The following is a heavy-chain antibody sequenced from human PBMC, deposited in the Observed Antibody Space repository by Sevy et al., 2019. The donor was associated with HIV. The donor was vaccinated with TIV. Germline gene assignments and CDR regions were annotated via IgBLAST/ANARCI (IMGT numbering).Heavy chain of an antibody. CDR3: ARKRLGRVYGMDV. V-gene: IGHV3-53*01. CDR2: IYSGGST. D-gene: IGHD5-12*01. CDR1: GFTVSSNY. J-gene: IGHJ6*02. Sequence: GGSLILSCAASGFTVSSNYMSWVRQAPGKGLEWVSVIYSGGSTYYADSVKGRFTISRDNSKNTLYLQMNSLRAEDTAVYYCARKRLGRVYGMDVWGQGTTVTVSS.